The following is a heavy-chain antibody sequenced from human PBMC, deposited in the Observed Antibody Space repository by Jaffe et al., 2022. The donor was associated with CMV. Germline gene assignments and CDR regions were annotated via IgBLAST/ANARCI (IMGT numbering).Heavy chain of an antibody. CDR1: GYTFTSYY. V-gene: IGHV1-46*01. J-gene: IGHJ3*02. Sequence: QVQLVQSGAEVKKPGASVKVSCKASGYTFTSYYMHWVRQAPGQGLEWMGIINPSGGSTSYAQKFQGRVTMTRDTSTSTVYMELSSLRSEDTAVYYCARDRLTFGGKPTAFDIWGQGTMVTVSS. CDR3: ARDRLTFGGKPTAFDI. CDR2: INPSGGST. D-gene: IGHD3-16*01.